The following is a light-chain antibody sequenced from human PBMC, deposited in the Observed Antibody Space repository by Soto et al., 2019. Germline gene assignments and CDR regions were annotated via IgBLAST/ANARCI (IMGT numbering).Light chain of an antibody. J-gene: IGKJ2*01. CDR2: LAS. Sequence: DIQMTQSPSSLSASVGDTVTITCRASQHITNDCAWYQQKAGRAPKCLILLASRLQTGVPSRFSGSGSETEFTLPISSLQPEDFATYYCLHHNGYPPVFGQGTKVEIK. CDR3: LHHNGYPPV. V-gene: IGKV1-17*01. CDR1: QHITND.